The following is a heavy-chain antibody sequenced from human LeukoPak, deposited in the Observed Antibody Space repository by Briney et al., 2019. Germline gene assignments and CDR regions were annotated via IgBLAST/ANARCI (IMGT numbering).Heavy chain of an antibody. CDR1: GYTFTGYY. J-gene: IGHJ4*02. CDR3: ARVHDFWSGYFDY. D-gene: IGHD3-3*01. CDR2: TNPNSGGT. V-gene: IGHV1-2*02. Sequence: GASVKVSCKASGYTFTGYYMHWVRQAPGQGLEWMGWTNPNSGGTNYAQKFQGRVTMTRDTSISTAYMELSRLRSDDTAVYYCARVHDFWSGYFDYWGQGTLVTVSS.